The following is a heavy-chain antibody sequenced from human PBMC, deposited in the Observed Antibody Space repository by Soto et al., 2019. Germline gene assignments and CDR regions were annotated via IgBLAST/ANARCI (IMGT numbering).Heavy chain of an antibody. Sequence: GGSLRLSCAASGFTFKSFAMHWVRQAPGKGLEWVAFISDDGSNQSFADSVTGRSTISRDNSENTLSLQIDSLRPGYTAVYYCPKALYSGSYSSYYFHHWGQGILVTVSS. V-gene: IGHV3-30*18. CDR3: PKALYSGSYSSYYFHH. D-gene: IGHD1-26*01. CDR1: GFTFKSFA. J-gene: IGHJ4*02. CDR2: ISDDGSNQ.